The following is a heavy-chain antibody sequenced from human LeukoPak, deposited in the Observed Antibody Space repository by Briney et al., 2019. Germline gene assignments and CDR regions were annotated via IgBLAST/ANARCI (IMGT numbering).Heavy chain of an antibody. D-gene: IGHD6-19*01. CDR3: ATAPRDWLWLVEAFDI. V-gene: IGHV1-24*01. CDR2: FDPEDGET. J-gene: IGHJ3*02. CDR1: GYTLTELS. Sequence: ASVKVSCKVSGYTLTELSMHWVRQAPGKGLEWMGGFDPEDGETIYAQKVQGRVTMTEDTSTDTAYMELSSLRSEDTAVYYCATAPRDWLWLVEAFDIWGQGTMVTVSS.